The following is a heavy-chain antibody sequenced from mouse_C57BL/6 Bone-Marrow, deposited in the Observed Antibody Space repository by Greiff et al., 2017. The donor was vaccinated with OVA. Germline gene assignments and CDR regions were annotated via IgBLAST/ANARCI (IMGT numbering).Heavy chain of an antibody. CDR2: INPNNGGT. D-gene: IGHD2-1*01. V-gene: IGHV1-18*01. CDR3: ARRDYGNYVPFAY. CDR1: GYTFTDYN. Sequence: EVQLQQSGPELVKPGASVKISCKASGYTFTDYNMDWVKQSHGKSLEWIGDINPNNGGTIYNQKFKGKATLTVDKSSSTAYMELRSLTSEDTAVYYCARRDYGNYVPFAYWGQGTLVTVSA. J-gene: IGHJ3*01.